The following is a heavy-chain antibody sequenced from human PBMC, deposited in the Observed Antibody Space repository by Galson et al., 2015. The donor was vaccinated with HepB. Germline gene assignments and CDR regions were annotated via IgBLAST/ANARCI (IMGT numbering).Heavy chain of an antibody. V-gene: IGHV3-23*01. J-gene: IGHJ1*01. Sequence: SLRLSCAASGFTFSSYAMSWVRQAPGKGLEWVSAISGSGGSTYYADSVKGRFTIPRDNSKNTLFLQMNSLRAEDTAVYYCAGFNYYDSSGYQPPYFQHWGQGTLVTVSS. D-gene: IGHD3-22*01. CDR3: AGFNYYDSSGYQPPYFQH. CDR2: ISGSGGST. CDR1: GFTFSSYA.